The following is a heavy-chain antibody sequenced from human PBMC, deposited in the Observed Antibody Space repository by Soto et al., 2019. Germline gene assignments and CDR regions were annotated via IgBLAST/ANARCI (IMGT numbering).Heavy chain of an antibody. J-gene: IGHJ3*02. Sequence: QMQVVQSGPEVKTPGTSVKVSCKTSGFTFTSSAVQWVRQARGQRLEWIGWIIVGSGKTNYAQNLQERSTITRDMSTSTSYMELSSLRSEDSAVYYCAAELYSGGSCCSFDIWGQGTAVTVS. CDR1: GFTFTSSA. V-gene: IGHV1-58*01. D-gene: IGHD2-15*01. CDR3: AAELYSGGSCCSFDI. CDR2: IIVGSGKT.